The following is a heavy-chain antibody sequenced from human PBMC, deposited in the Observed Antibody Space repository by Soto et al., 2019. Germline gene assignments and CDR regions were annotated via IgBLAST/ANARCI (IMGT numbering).Heavy chain of an antibody. V-gene: IGHV4-31*03. J-gene: IGHJ5*02. CDR2: IYYSGST. CDR3: ARYRRNVRVYNWFDP. D-gene: IGHD6-13*01. Sequence: QVQLQESGPGLVKPSQTLSLTCTVSGGSISSGGYYWSWIRQHPGKGLEWIGYIYYSGSTYYSPSLKSRVTISVDTSKNQFSLKLRSVTAADTAVYYCARYRRNVRVYNWFDPWGQGTLVTVSS. CDR1: GGSISSGGYY.